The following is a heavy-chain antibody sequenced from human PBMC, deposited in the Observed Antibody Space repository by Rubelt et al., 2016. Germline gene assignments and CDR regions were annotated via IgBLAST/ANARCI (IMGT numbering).Heavy chain of an antibody. CDR2: VWYDGSNK. CDR1: STYG. J-gene: IGHJ4*02. D-gene: IGHD1-1*01. CDR3: VRAQTTGFLDY. V-gene: IGHV3-33*01. Sequence: STYGIHWVRQAPGKGLEWVAVVWYDGSNKYYADSVKGRFTISRDNSKNTLYLQMSSLRAEDTAVYYCVRAQTTGFLDYWGQGTQVSVSS.